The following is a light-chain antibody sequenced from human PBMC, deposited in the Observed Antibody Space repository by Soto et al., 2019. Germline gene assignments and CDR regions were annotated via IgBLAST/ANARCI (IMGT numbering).Light chain of an antibody. CDR1: QSISSW. Sequence: DIQMTQSPSTLSASVGDRVTITCRASQSISSWLAWYQQKPGKAPKLPIYDASSLESGVPSRFSGGGSGTEFTLTISSLQPDDFATYDCQQYNSYSWTFGQGAKVEIK. V-gene: IGKV1-5*01. J-gene: IGKJ1*01. CDR2: DAS. CDR3: QQYNSYSWT.